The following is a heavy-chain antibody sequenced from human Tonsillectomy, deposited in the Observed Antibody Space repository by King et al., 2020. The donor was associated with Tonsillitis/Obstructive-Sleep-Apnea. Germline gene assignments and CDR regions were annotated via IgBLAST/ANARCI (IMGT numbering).Heavy chain of an antibody. J-gene: IGHJ4*02. V-gene: IGHV4-34*01. CDR1: GDSFSAYY. D-gene: IGHD2-2*01. CDR2: INHGGST. CDR3: ARAGYCGTSSCGNFDY. Sequence: VQLQQWGAGLLKPSETLSLTCAVYGDSFSAYYWSWIRQPPGKGLEWIGEINHGGSTNYDPSLKRRVTISVDTSKNQFSLTLSSVTAADTAVYYCARAGYCGTSSCGNFDYWGQGTLVTVSS.